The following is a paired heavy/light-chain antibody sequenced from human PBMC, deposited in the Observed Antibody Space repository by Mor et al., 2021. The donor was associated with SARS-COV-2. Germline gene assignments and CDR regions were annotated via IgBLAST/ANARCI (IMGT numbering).Heavy chain of an antibody. D-gene: IGHD5-18*01. Sequence: QVQLVESGGGVVQPGRSLRLTCAASGFTFSTYGMHWVRQAPGKGLEWVTAISYDGSDKYYADSVKGRFTISRDSSKTTLYLQMNSLRTEDTAVYYCAKSARQLWSIDYWGQGTLVTVSS. CDR2: ISYDGSDK. V-gene: IGHV3-30*18. CDR3: AKSARQLWSIDY. J-gene: IGHJ4*02. CDR1: GFTFSTYG.
Light chain of an antibody. CDR2: EDN. Sequence: NFMLTQPHSVSESPGKTVIISCTGSGGSIARNYVQWYQQRPGSAPTTVIYEDNQRPSGVPDRFSGSIDSSSNSASLTISGLKTEDEADYYCQSYDTSTDVVFGGGTKLTVL. V-gene: IGLV6-57*02. CDR1: GGSIARNY. CDR3: QSYDTSTDVV. J-gene: IGLJ2*01.